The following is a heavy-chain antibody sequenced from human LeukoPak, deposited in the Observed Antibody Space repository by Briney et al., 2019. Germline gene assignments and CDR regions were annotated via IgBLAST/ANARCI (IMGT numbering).Heavy chain of an antibody. CDR1: GGTSSSYA. CDR2: IIPIFGTA. CDR3: ARSSTSCYVYYYYYGMDV. Sequence: ASVKVSCKASGGTSSSYAISWVRQAPGQGLEWMGGIIPIFGTANYAQKFQGRVTITADKSTSTAYMELSSLRSEDTAVYYCARSSTSCYVYYYYYGMDVWGKGTTVTVSS. D-gene: IGHD2-2*01. V-gene: IGHV1-69*06. J-gene: IGHJ6*04.